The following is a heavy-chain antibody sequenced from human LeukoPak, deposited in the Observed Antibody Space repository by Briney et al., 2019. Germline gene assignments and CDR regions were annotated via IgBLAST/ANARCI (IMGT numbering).Heavy chain of an antibody. CDR2: ISTYNGDT. V-gene: IGHV1-18*01. CDR1: GGTFSSYA. Sequence: ASVKVSCKASGGTFSSYAITWVRQAPGQGLEWMGWISTYNGDTNYAQKLQGRVTMTRDTSTSTVYMELSSLRSEDTAVYYCARVHDSDWYFDYWGQGTLVTVSS. J-gene: IGHJ4*02. D-gene: IGHD6-19*01. CDR3: ARVHDSDWYFDY.